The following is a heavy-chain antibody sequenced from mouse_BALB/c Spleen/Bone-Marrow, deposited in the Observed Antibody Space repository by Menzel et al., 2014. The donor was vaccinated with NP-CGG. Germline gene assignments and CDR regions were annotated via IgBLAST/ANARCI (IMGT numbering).Heavy chain of an antibody. J-gene: IGHJ2*01. CDR1: GFTFSNYG. Sequence: EVQLVESGGGLVQPGGSLKLSCAASGFTFSNYGMSWVRQTPDKRLELVATINGNGGSTYYPDSVKGRFTISRDTAKNTLYLQMSSLKSEETAMYYCVRGNYGNYVDYFDFWGQGTTLTVS. CDR3: VRGNYGNYVDYFDF. V-gene: IGHV5-6-3*01. D-gene: IGHD2-1*01. CDR2: INGNGGST.